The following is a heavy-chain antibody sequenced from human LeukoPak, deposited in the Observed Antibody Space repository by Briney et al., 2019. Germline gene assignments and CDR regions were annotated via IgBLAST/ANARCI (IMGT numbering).Heavy chain of an antibody. Sequence: ASVKVSCKASGYTFTSYYMHWVRQAPGQGLAWMGIINPNGGSTSYAQKFQGRVTMTRDTSTSTVYMELSSLRSEDTAVYYCARGIAVAGTFDYWGQGTLVTVSS. CDR2: INPNGGST. V-gene: IGHV1-46*01. CDR1: GYTFTSYY. D-gene: IGHD6-19*01. J-gene: IGHJ4*02. CDR3: ARGIAVAGTFDY.